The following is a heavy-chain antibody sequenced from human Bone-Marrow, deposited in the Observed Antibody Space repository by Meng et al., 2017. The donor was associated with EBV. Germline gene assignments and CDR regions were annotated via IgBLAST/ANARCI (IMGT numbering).Heavy chain of an antibody. D-gene: IGHD3-10*01. CDR2: MDPNSGNK. Sequence: QGQRVQSGAEVKKPGASVKVSCKASGYTFTRYDINWVRQATGQGLEWMGWMDPNSGNKGFAQKFQGRVTMTRNTSISTAYMELSALTSEDTAVYYCARDVYASGTYRADPWGQGTLVTVSS. CDR3: ARDVYASGTYRADP. V-gene: IGHV1-8*01. J-gene: IGHJ5*02. CDR1: GYTFTRYD.